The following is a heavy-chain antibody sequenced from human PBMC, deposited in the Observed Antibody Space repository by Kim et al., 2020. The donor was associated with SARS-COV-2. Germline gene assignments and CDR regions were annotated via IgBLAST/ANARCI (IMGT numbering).Heavy chain of an antibody. J-gene: IGHJ5*02. Sequence: GGSLRLTCAASLFTFNDYGMFWVRQAPGRGLEWVAVISDDGRNKYYANSVKGRFSISRDNSKNTLYLQMHSLITEDTAVYYYAREHSTSRSFAGRWLDP. D-gene: IGHD6-19*01. CDR3: AREHSTSRSFAGRWLDP. CDR2: ISDDGRNK. V-gene: IGHV3-30*03. CDR1: LFTFNDYG.